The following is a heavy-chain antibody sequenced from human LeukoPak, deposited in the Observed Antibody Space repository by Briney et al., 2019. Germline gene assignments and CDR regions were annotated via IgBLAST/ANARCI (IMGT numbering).Heavy chain of an antibody. CDR2: IGTAGDT. V-gene: IGHV3-13*01. CDR3: ATEDLNCSGGSCYSYYYYGMDV. J-gene: IGHJ6*02. D-gene: IGHD2-15*01. CDR1: GFTFSSYD. Sequence: GGSLRLSCAASGFTFSSYDMHWVRQATGKGLEWVSAIGTAGDTYYPGSVKGRFTISRENAKNSLYLQMNSLRAEDTAVYYCATEDLNCSGGSCYSYYYYGMDVWGQGTTVTVSS.